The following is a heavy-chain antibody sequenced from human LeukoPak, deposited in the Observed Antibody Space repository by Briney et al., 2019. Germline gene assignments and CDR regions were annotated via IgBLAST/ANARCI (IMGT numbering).Heavy chain of an antibody. J-gene: IGHJ4*02. D-gene: IGHD2-21*01. CDR3: ARSLRVAVIASPCYFDY. Sequence: ASVKVSCKAPGYTFTGYYMHWVRQAPGQGLEWMGWINPNSGGTNYAQKFQGRVTMTRDTSISTAYMELSRLRSDDTAVYYCARSLRVAVIASPCYFDYWGQGILVTVSS. V-gene: IGHV1-2*02. CDR1: GYTFTGYY. CDR2: INPNSGGT.